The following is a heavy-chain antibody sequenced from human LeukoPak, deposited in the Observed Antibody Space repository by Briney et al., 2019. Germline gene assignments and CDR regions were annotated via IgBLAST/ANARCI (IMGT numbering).Heavy chain of an antibody. CDR1: GGTFGNYA. J-gene: IGHJ4*02. CDR3: AGGKLFDFWSGYYPMDDS. Sequence: GASVKVSCKASGGTFGNYAISRVRQAPGQGLEWMGGINPIFGTLNYAQKFQGRVTITADESTSTVYMELSSLKSEDTAVYYCAGGKLFDFWSGYYPMDDSWGQGTLVTVSS. CDR2: INPIFGTL. D-gene: IGHD3-3*01. V-gene: IGHV1-69*01.